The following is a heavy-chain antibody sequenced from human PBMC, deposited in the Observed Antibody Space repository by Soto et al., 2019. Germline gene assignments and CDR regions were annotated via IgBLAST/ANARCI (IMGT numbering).Heavy chain of an antibody. V-gene: IGHV3-30*18. D-gene: IGHD2-15*01. Sequence: QVQLVESGGGVVQPGRSLRLSCAASGFTFTTYGMHWVRQAPGKGLEWVAFISYDGGNKYHSDSVRGRFTISRDTSKNTLYLQMTSLRPEDTAVYYCAKDFGRLLAATPDSWGQGTLVTVSS. CDR3: AKDFGRLLAATPDS. J-gene: IGHJ4*02. CDR1: GFTFTTYG. CDR2: ISYDGGNK.